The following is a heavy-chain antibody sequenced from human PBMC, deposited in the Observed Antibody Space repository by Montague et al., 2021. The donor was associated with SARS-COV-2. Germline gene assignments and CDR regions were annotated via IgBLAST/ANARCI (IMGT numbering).Heavy chain of an antibody. Sequence: SETLSLTCTVSGVSISSYYWTWIRQPPGKGLEWIRFIYYSGSTNYNPSPKSRVTISVDTSKNQFSLKLSSVTAADTAVYYCAKQALTRYCTSTTCFGAAFDNWGQGTMVTVSS. CDR1: GVSISSYY. V-gene: IGHV4-59*08. CDR3: AKQALTRYCTSTTCFGAAFDN. CDR2: IYYSGST. J-gene: IGHJ3*02. D-gene: IGHD2-2*01.